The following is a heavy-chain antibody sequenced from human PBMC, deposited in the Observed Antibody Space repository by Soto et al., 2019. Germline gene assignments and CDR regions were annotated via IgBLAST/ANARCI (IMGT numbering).Heavy chain of an antibody. CDR1: GYSFTSYW. J-gene: IGHJ6*02. CDR3: ARTDTNYESYPYYCYGMDV. V-gene: IGHV5-51*01. D-gene: IGHD4-4*01. CDR2: IYPGDSDT. Sequence: GESLKISCKGSGYSFTSYWIGWVRQMPGKGLEWMGIIYPGDSDTRYSPSFQGQGTISADKSISTAYLQWSSLKASDTPMYNCARTDTNYESYPYYCYGMDVWGQDTTVTVSS.